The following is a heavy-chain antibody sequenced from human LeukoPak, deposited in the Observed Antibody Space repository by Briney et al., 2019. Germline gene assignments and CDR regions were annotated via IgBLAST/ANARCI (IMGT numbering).Heavy chain of an antibody. D-gene: IGHD2-2*01. CDR3: ARDCSSTSCFHAFDI. J-gene: IGHJ3*02. CDR2: ISSSGSTI. CDR1: GFTFSHYY. V-gene: IGHV3-11*04. Sequence: GGSLRLSCAASGFTFSHYYMSWIRQAPGKGLEWVSYISSSGSTIYYADSVKGRFTISRDNAKNSLYLQMNSLRAEDTAVYYCARDCSSTSCFHAFDIWGQGTMVTVSS.